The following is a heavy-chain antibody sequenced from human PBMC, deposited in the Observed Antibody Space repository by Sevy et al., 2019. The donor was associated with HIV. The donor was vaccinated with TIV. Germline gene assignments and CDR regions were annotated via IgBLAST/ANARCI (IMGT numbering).Heavy chain of an antibody. CDR1: GYTLTQLS. D-gene: IGHD3-22*01. CDR2: FDPEDGET. V-gene: IGHV1-24*01. CDR3: ATTKDYYGSSGYPFDY. Sequence: ASVKVSCKVSGYTLTQLSMNWVRQAPGKGLEWMGSFDPEDGETIYAQKVQGRGTMTEDRSTDPAYMDLSSLRSEDTAVYYCATTKDYYGSSGYPFDYWGQGTLVTVSS. J-gene: IGHJ4*02.